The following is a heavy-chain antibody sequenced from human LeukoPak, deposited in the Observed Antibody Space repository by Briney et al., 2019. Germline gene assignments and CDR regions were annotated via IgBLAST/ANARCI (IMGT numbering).Heavy chain of an antibody. D-gene: IGHD6-13*01. CDR2: IYYSGRT. Sequence: SETRSLTCTVSGGSFRSYYWTWIRQPPGKGLEWIAYIYYSGRTNYNRSLKCRVTISLATSQKQFSLNLSSVTAADTAVYYCARGRRSSSRYDALDVWGQGTMVSVSS. V-gene: IGHV4-59*01. CDR1: GGSFRSYY. J-gene: IGHJ3*01. CDR3: ARGRRSSSRYDALDV.